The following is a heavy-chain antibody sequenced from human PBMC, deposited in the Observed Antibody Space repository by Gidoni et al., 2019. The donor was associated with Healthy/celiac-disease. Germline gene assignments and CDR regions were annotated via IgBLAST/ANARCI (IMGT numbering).Heavy chain of an antibody. CDR3: ARKDGNGWFVVAYYFYGMDV. D-gene: IGHD3-10*01. CDR1: GGTFSSYA. V-gene: IGHV1-69*01. J-gene: IGHJ6*02. Sequence: QGQLVQYGAEVKKPGSSVTVSCKEYGGTFSSYAHSWVRQAPGQRLEWMGGIFPIFGPANYAQKFQGRVMITADESTSSAYMELSSLISEDTAVYYCARKDGNGWFVVAYYFYGMDVWGQGTTVTVSS. CDR2: IFPIFGPA.